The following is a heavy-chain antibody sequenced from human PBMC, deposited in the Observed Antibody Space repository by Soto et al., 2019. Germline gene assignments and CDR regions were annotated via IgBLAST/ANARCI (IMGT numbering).Heavy chain of an antibody. D-gene: IGHD6-13*01. CDR3: ASLYSSSWYVGFDY. CDR2: ISGSGGST. V-gene: IGHV3-23*01. Sequence: PGGSLRLSCAASGFTFSSYAMSWVRQAPGKGLEWVSAISGSGGSTYYADSVKGRFTISRDNSKNTLYLQMNSLRAEDTAVYYCASLYSSSWYVGFDYWGQGTLVTVSS. CDR1: GFTFSSYA. J-gene: IGHJ4*02.